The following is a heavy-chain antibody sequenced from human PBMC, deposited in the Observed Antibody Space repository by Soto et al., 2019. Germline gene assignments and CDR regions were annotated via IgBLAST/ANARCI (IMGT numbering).Heavy chain of an antibody. CDR2: ISYDGSNK. Sequence: QVQLVESGGGVVQPGRSLRLSCAASGFTFSSYGMHWVRQAPGKGLEWVAVISYDGSNKYYADSVKGRFTISRDNSTNTLYLQMNSLRAEDTAVYYCANFDLWGRGTLVTVSS. V-gene: IGHV3-30*18. CDR3: ANFDL. J-gene: IGHJ2*01. CDR1: GFTFSSYG.